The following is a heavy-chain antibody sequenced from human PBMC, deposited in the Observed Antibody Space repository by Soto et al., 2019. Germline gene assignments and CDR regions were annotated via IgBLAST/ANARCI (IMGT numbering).Heavy chain of an antibody. CDR1: GYSVTSYW. V-gene: IGHV5-10-1*01. D-gene: IGHD2-15*01. Sequence: ESLKISCKGSGYSVTSYWISWVRQMPGKGLEWMGRIDPSDSYTNYSPSFQGHVTISADKSISTAYLQWSSLKASDTAMYYCALRPILRSGGTLGAFAFWGRGTMDTVSS. CDR3: ALRPILRSGGTLGAFAF. J-gene: IGHJ3*01. CDR2: IDPSDSYT.